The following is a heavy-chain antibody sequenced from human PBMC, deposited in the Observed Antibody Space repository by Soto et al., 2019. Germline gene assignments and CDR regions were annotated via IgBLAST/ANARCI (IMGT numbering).Heavy chain of an antibody. CDR1: GFTIDDYA. CDR2: VGWNSGFT. V-gene: IGHV3-9*01. Sequence: EVQLVESGGGLVQPGRSLRLSCAASGFTIDDYAMHWVRQPPGKGLEWVSGVGWNSGFTGYADSVKGRFTISRDNAKNSLYLQTNSLRAEDTALYYCVKGGSAPVAMLDAFDIWGQGTMVTVSS. D-gene: IGHD2-2*01. J-gene: IGHJ3*02. CDR3: VKGGSAPVAMLDAFDI.